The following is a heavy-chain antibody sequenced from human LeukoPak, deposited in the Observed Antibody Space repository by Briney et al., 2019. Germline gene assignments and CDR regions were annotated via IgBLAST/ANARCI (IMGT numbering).Heavy chain of an antibody. CDR1: GGSISSYY. Sequence: TSEALSLTCTVSGGSISSYYWSWIRQPPGKGLEWIGYIYYSGSTNYNPSLKSRVTISVDTSKNQFSLKLSSVTAADTAVYYCARADGQQLSYRPEGEGRNWFDPWGQGTLVTVSS. J-gene: IGHJ5*02. V-gene: IGHV4-59*12. D-gene: IGHD6-13*01. CDR2: IYYSGST. CDR3: ARADGQQLSYRPEGEGRNWFDP.